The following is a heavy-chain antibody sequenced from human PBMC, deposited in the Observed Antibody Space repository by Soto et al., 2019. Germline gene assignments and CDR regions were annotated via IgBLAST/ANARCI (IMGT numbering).Heavy chain of an antibody. CDR2: INHSGST. CDR1: GGSFSGYY. D-gene: IGHD1-1*01. CDR3: ARDPTTGSAYYNGMES. J-gene: IGHJ6*01. V-gene: IGHV4-34*01. Sequence: SETLSLTCAVYGGSFSGYYWSWIRQPPGKGLEWIGEINHSGSTNYNPSLKSRVTISVDTSKNQFSLKLSSVTAADTAVYYCARDPTTGSAYYNGMESWGQGTTGIVAS.